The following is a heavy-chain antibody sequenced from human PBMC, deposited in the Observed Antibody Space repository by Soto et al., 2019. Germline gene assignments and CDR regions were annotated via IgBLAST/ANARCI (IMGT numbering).Heavy chain of an antibody. CDR2: ISYSGST. CDR1: GASISSSDYS. J-gene: IGHJ4*02. Sequence: QLHLQESGPGLVKPSETLSLTCTVSGASISSSDYSWGWVRQSPGKGLEWIGNISYSGSTYYNPSLKSRVSLSVDTSKSQFSLTLNFVTAADTAVYYCVTPSSVMTASGIVYWGQGTLVTVSS. V-gene: IGHV4-39*01. CDR3: VTPSSVMTASGIVY. D-gene: IGHD6-13*01.